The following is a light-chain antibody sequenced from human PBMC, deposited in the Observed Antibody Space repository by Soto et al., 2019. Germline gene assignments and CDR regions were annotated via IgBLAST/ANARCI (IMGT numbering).Light chain of an antibody. V-gene: IGKV3-11*01. CDR3: QQRSNS. Sequence: EIVLTQSPATLSLSPGAGAPLSGRASQRVARSLTWYQKKPGQAPRLLIYDASTRATGIPPRFRGSGSGTDFTLTISSLEPEDFAVYYCQQRSNSFGGGTKVEIK. J-gene: IGKJ4*01. CDR2: DAS. CDR1: QRVARS.